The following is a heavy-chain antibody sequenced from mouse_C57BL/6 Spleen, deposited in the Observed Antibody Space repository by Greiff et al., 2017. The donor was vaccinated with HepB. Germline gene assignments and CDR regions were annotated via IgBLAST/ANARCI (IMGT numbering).Heavy chain of an antibody. CDR3: ARTYYGYFDV. CDR1: GFTFSDYY. Sequence: EVKVVESGGGLVQPGGSLKLSCAASGFTFSDYYMYWVRQTPEKRLEWVAYISNGGGSTYYPDTVKGRFTISRDNAKNTLYLQMSRLKSEDTAMYYCARTYYGYFDVWGTGTTVTVSS. J-gene: IGHJ1*03. V-gene: IGHV5-12*01. CDR2: ISNGGGST.